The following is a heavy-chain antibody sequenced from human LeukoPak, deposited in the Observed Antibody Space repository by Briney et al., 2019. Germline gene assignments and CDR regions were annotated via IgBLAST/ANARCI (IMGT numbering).Heavy chain of an antibody. J-gene: IGHJ5*02. D-gene: IGHD6-13*01. V-gene: IGHV4-39*07. Sequence: SETLSLTCTVSGGSISSSGYYWGWIRQPPGKGLKWIGSIYYSGSTYYNPSLKSRVTISLDTSKNQFSLKLSSVTAADTAVYYCARVIRNSWYFLQNWFDPWGQGTLVTVSS. CDR3: ARVIRNSWYFLQNWFDP. CDR2: IYYSGST. CDR1: GGSISSSGYY.